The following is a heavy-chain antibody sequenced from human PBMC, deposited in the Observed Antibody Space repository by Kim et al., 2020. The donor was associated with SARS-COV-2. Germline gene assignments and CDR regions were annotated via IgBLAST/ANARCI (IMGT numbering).Heavy chain of an antibody. J-gene: IGHJ4*02. CDR1: GFTFSSYS. Sequence: GGSLRLSCAASGFTFSSYSMNWVRQAPGKGLEWVSSISSSSSYIYYADSVKGRFTISRDNAKNSLYLQMNSLRAEDTAVYYCARDSPGIAVAGPVYWGQGTLVTVSS. D-gene: IGHD6-19*01. CDR3: ARDSPGIAVAGPVY. V-gene: IGHV3-21*01. CDR2: ISSSSSYI.